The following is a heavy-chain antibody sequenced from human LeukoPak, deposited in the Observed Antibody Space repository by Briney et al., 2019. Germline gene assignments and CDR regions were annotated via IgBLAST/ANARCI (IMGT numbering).Heavy chain of an antibody. CDR2: TSYSGSI. D-gene: IGHD5-12*01. CDR1: GGSISSYY. CDR3: ARQYSGYDYDAFDI. Sequence: PSETLSLTCTVSGGSISSYYWSWIRQPPGKGLEWIGYTSYSGSINYNPSLKSRVTISADTSKNQFSLNLSSVTAADTAVYYCARQYSGYDYDAFDIWGQGTMVTVSS. V-gene: IGHV4-59*01. J-gene: IGHJ3*02.